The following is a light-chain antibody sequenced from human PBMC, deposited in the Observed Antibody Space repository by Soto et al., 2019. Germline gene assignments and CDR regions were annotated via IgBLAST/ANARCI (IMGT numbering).Light chain of an antibody. Sequence: IQMTQSPSSLSAAVGDRVTITCRASHVIVNSYIAWYQQKPGNVPTLLIYAASTLQSGVPSRFSGSGSGTDFTLTISSLQPEDVATFYCQQYSSAPLTFGGGTKVEIK. J-gene: IGKJ4*01. V-gene: IGKV1-27*01. CDR1: HVIVNSY. CDR2: AAS. CDR3: QQYSSAPLT.